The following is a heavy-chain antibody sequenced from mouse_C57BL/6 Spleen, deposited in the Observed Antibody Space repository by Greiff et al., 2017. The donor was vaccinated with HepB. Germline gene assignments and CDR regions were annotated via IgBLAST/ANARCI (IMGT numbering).Heavy chain of an antibody. CDR1: GFTFSDYG. CDR2: ISSGSSTI. J-gene: IGHJ4*01. D-gene: IGHD5-1*01. Sequence: EVKVVESGGGLVKPGGSLKLSCAASGFTFSDYGMHWVRQAPEKGLEWVAYISSGSSTIYYADTVKGRFTISRDNAKNTLFMQMTSLRSEDTAMYYCARPVPYYSMDYWGQGTTVTVSS. CDR3: ARPVPYYSMDY. V-gene: IGHV5-17*01.